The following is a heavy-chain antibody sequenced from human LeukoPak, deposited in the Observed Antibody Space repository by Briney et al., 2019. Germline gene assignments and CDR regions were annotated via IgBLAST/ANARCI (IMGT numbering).Heavy chain of an antibody. CDR3: AKEMRSGSDNNYYYYYMDV. CDR1: GFTFRSHG. Sequence: GGSLRLSCAASGFTFRSHGMSWVRQAPGKGLGWVSGIRGSGGYTYYADSVKGRFTISRDNSKNTLYPQMSSLRAEDTAVYYCAKEMRSGSDNNYYYYYMDVWGKGTTVTISS. CDR2: IRGSGGYT. V-gene: IGHV3-23*01. J-gene: IGHJ6*03. D-gene: IGHD6-19*01.